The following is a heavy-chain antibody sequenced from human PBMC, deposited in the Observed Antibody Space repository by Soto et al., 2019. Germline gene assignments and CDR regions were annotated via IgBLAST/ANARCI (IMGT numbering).Heavy chain of an antibody. V-gene: IGHV3-30*18. D-gene: IGHD1-26*01. J-gene: IGHJ6*02. Sequence: GGSLRLSCAASGFTFSSYGMHWVRQAPGKGLEWVAVISYDGSNKYYADSVKGRFTISRDNSKNTLYLQMNSLRAEDTAVYYCAKEGWELLYYYGMDVWGQGTTVTVSS. CDR2: ISYDGSNK. CDR3: AKEGWELLYYYGMDV. CDR1: GFTFSSYG.